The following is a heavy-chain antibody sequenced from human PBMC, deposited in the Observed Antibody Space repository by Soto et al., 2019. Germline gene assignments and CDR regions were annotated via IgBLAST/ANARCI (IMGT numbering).Heavy chain of an antibody. CDR2: MSIGGEKT. CDR1: GFSFSDYS. D-gene: IGHD1-1*01. CDR3: ARWNGYGDL. V-gene: IGHV3-23*01. J-gene: IGHJ4*02. Sequence: VGSLRLSCAASGFSFSDYSMAWVRQTPEKGLEWVSGMSIGGEKTFYIDSVKGRFIVSRDSSRDTVYFQMNRLRVEDTAVYYCARWNGYGDLWGQGTLVTVSS.